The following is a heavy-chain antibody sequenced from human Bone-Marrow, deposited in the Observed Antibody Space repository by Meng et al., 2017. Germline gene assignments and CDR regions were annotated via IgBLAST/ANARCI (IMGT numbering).Heavy chain of an antibody. Sequence: QARLWHTGGGVKKPVASVKVSSKALGYTLTSYAMHWVRQAPGQRLEWMGWINAGNGNTKYSQKFQGRVTITRDTSASTAYMELSSLRSEDTAVYYCARGNTYYDILTIDYWGQGTLVTVSS. D-gene: IGHD3-9*01. CDR2: INAGNGNT. V-gene: IGHV1-3*01. J-gene: IGHJ4*02. CDR3: ARGNTYYDILTIDY. CDR1: GYTLTSYA.